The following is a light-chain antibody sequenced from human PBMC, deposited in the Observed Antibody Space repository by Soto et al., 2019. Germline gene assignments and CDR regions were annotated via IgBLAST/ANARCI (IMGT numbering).Light chain of an antibody. Sequence: PGERATLSCRASQSVSSTYLAWYQQQPGQAPRLLMSGTSNRATGTPDRFSGSGSGTDFTLTISRLEPEDFAVFYCQQYGNTPWKCGQGTKGDIK. CDR3: QQYGNTPWK. V-gene: IGKV3-20*01. CDR2: GTS. J-gene: IGKJ1*01. CDR1: QSVSSTY.